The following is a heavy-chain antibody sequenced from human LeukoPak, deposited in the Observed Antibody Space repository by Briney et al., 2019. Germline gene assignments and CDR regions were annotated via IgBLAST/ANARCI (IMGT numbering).Heavy chain of an antibody. CDR2: VNRDGSET. V-gene: IGHV3-7*03. CDR1: GFTLSNHW. J-gene: IGHJ6*02. Sequence: GGSLRLSCAASGFTLSNHWMTWVRQVPGRGPEWVANVNRDGSETYYLDSVKGRFTISKDNAKNPLYLQMNSLRAEDTALYHCARNNGMDVWGQGTTVIVSS. CDR3: ARNNGMDV.